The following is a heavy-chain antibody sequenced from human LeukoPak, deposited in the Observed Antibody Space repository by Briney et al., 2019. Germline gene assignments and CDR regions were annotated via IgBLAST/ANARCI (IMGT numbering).Heavy chain of an antibody. D-gene: IGHD3-10*01. CDR1: GGTFSSYA. CDR3: ARDQGVTDPPPYSLDV. V-gene: IGHV1-69*04. CDR2: IIPILDIA. J-gene: IGHJ6*02. Sequence: SVKVSCKASGGTFSSYAISWVRQAPGQGLECMGRIIPILDIATYAQKFQGRVTITADKSTSTAYMELSSLSSEDTAVYYCARDQGVTDPPPYSLDVWGQGTTVTVSS.